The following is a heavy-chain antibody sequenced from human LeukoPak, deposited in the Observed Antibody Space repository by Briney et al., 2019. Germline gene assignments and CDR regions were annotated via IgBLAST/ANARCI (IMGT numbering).Heavy chain of an antibody. J-gene: IGHJ5*02. CDR3: ARAGGSSSSRWFDP. V-gene: IGHV3-11*01. D-gene: IGHD6-13*01. Sequence: KPGGSLRLSCAASGFTFSDYYMSWIRQAPGKELEWVSYISSSGSTIYYADSVKGRFTISRDNAKNSLYLQMNSLRAEDTAVYYCARAGGSSSSRWFDPRGQGTLVTVSS. CDR2: ISSSGSTI. CDR1: GFTFSDYY.